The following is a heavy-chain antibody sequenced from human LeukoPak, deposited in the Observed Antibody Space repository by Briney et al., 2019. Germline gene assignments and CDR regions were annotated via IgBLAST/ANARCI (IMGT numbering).Heavy chain of an antibody. J-gene: IGHJ4*02. CDR2: IKQDGSEK. CDR1: GFTFSSCW. V-gene: IGHV3-7*03. Sequence: GGSLRLSCAASGFTFSSCWMSWVRQAPGKGLEWVANIKQDGSEKYYVDSVKGRFTISRDNAKNSLYLQMNSLRAEDTAVYYCTTRGGSFSIFDYWGQGTLVTVSS. CDR3: TTRGGSFSIFDY. D-gene: IGHD1-26*01.